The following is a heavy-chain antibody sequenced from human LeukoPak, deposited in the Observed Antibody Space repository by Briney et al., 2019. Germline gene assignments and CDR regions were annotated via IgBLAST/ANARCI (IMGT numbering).Heavy chain of an antibody. V-gene: IGHV4-59*01. CDR1: GGSISSYY. Sequence: SETLSLTCTVSGGSISSYYWSWIRQPPGKGLEWIGYIYYSGSTNYNPSLKSRVTISVDTSKNQFSLKLSSVTAADTAVYYCARVSTKSLRNNWFDPWGQGTLVTVSS. CDR3: ARVSTKSLRNNWFDP. J-gene: IGHJ5*02. CDR2: IYYSGST. D-gene: IGHD2/OR15-2a*01.